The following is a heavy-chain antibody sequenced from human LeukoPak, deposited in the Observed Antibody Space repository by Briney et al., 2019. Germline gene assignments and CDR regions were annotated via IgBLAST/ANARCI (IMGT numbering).Heavy chain of an antibody. CDR1: GFTFSRYG. V-gene: IGHV3-30*18. D-gene: IGHD4-17*01. CDR3: AKGGSTTVTTIYFDY. Sequence: GGSLRLSCAVSGFTFSRYGMHWVRQAPGKGLDWVAVISYDGSTKYYADSVKGRFTISRDNSKNTLYLQMNSLRSEDTAVYYCAKGGSTTVTTIYFDYWGQGTLVTVSS. CDR2: ISYDGSTK. J-gene: IGHJ4*02.